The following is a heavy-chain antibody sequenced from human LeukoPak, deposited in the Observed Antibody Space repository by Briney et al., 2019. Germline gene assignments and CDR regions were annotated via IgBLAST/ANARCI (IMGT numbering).Heavy chain of an antibody. J-gene: IGHJ5*02. V-gene: IGHV4-39*07. CDR1: GGSISSSSYY. Sequence: ASETLSLTCTVSGGSISSSSYYWGWIRQPPGKGLEWIGSIYYSGSTYYNPSLKSRVTISVDTSKNQFSLKLSSVTAADTAVYYCARVGGYCSSTSCYTGGWFDPWGQGTLVTVSS. CDR3: ARVGGYCSSTSCYTGGWFDP. D-gene: IGHD2-2*02. CDR2: IYYSGST.